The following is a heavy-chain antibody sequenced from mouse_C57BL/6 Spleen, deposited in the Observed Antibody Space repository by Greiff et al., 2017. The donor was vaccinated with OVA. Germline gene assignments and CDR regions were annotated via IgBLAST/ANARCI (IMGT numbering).Heavy chain of an antibody. Sequence: DVQLVESGGGLVKPGGSLKLSCAASGFTFSSYAMSWVRQTPEKRLEWVATISDGGSYTYYPDNVKGRFTISRDNAKNNLYLQMSHLKSEDTAMYYCARDRGFLFAYWGQGTLVTVSA. J-gene: IGHJ3*01. CDR1: GFTFSSYA. CDR2: ISDGGSYT. V-gene: IGHV5-4*01. CDR3: ARDRGFLFAY. D-gene: IGHD3-3*01.